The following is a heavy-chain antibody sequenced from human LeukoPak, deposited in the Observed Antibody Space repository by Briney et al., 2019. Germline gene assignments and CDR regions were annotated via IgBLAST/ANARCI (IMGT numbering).Heavy chain of an antibody. CDR1: AYTLTSYG. J-gene: IGHJ1*01. CDR3: ARERYYYGSGLKRDFQH. D-gene: IGHD3-10*01. V-gene: IGHV1-69*13. Sequence: GASVKVSCKASAYTLTSYGISWVRQAPGQGLEWMGGIIPIFGTANYAQKFQGRVTITADESTSTAYMELSSLRSEDTAVYYCARERYYYGSGLKRDFQHWGQGTLVTVSS. CDR2: IIPIFGTA.